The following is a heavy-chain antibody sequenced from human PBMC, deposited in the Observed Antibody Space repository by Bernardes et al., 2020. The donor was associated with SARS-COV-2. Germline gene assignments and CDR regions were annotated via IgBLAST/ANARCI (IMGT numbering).Heavy chain of an antibody. Sequence: GSLRLSCAASGFTFSSYAMNWVRQAPGKGLEWVSVISDGGKSTYFADSVKGRFTISRDNSRNTLFLQIDSLRVEDTAIYYCAKARVGATRFAAFDIWGQGTMVTFSS. CDR2: ISDGGKST. J-gene: IGHJ3*02. CDR3: AKARVGATRFAAFDI. D-gene: IGHD1-26*01. V-gene: IGHV3-23*01. CDR1: GFTFSSYA.